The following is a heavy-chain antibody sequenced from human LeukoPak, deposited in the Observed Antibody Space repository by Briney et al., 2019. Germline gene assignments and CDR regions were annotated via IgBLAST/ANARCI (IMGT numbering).Heavy chain of an antibody. CDR3: ARHGSGSLIDY. CDR1: GGSMSRYY. J-gene: IGHJ4*01. D-gene: IGHD1-26*01. V-gene: IGHV4-59*08. Sequence: PSETLSLTCSVPGGSMSRYYWSWIRQPPGKGLQWIGYIYYRGSTNYNPSLKSRVTISLDTSKSQLSLNLSSVTAADTAVYYCARHGSGSLIDYWGHGTLVTVSS. CDR2: IYYRGST.